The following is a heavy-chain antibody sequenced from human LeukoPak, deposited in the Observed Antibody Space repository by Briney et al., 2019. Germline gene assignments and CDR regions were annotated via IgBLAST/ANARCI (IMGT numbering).Heavy chain of an antibody. J-gene: IGHJ4*02. CDR3: AKGRGYSYGIYYFDY. CDR1: GFTFSSYA. D-gene: IGHD5-18*01. Sequence: GASLRLSCAASGFTFSSYAMSWVRQAPGKGLEWVSAISGSGGSTYYADSVKGRFTISRDNSKNTLYLQMNSLRAEDTAVYYCAKGRGYSYGIYYFDYWGQGTLVTVSS. CDR2: ISGSGGST. V-gene: IGHV3-23*01.